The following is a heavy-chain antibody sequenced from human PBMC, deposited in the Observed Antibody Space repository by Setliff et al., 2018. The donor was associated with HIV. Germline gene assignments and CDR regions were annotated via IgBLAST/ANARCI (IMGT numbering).Heavy chain of an antibody. CDR2: MNRDGSEK. CDR3: AKDLGGGSYGNWAYGMDV. D-gene: IGHD4-17*01. V-gene: IGHV3-7*01. J-gene: IGHJ6*02. Sequence: PGGSLRLSCAASGFTFSSSWMTWVRQAPGRGLEYVAGMNRDGSEKGYADSVKGRFTISRDNAKNSLYLQMNSLRAEDTAVYYCAKDLGGGSYGNWAYGMDVGGQGTTVTVSS. CDR1: GFTFSSSW.